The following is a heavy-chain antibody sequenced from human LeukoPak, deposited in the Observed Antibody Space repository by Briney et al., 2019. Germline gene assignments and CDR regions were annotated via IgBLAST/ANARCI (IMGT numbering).Heavy chain of an antibody. Sequence: ASVKVSCKTSGYTFTIYGISWMRQAPGQGLEWMGLISAYGNTNYAQNLQGRVTMTTDTSTSTAYMELRSLRSDDTAVYYCARGIIGYYFDYWGQGTLVTVSS. V-gene: IGHV1-18*01. J-gene: IGHJ4*02. CDR3: ARGIIGYYFDY. CDR1: GYTFTIYG. D-gene: IGHD2-15*01. CDR2: ISAYGNT.